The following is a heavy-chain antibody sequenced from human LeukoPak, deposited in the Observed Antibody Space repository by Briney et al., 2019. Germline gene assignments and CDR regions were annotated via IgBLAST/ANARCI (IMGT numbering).Heavy chain of an antibody. CDR1: GFTFSSYS. D-gene: IGHD6-19*01. CDR3: ARGRVAVAENDAFDI. CDR2: ISSSSSYI. V-gene: IGHV3-21*01. Sequence: GGSLRLSCAASGFTFSSYSMNWVRQAPGKGLEWVSSISSSSSYIYYADSVKGRFTISRDNAKNSLYLQMNSLRAEDTAVYYCARGRVAVAENDAFDIWGQGTMVTVSS. J-gene: IGHJ3*02.